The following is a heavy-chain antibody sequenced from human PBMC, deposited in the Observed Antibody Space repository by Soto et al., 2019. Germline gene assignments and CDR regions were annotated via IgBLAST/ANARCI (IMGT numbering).Heavy chain of an antibody. J-gene: IGHJ5*02. CDR2: IWSDGSTE. V-gene: IGHV3-33*01. D-gene: IGHD2-2*01. CDR1: GFTFDRYG. Sequence: GGSLRLSCAASGFTFDRYGMHWVRQAPGKGLEWVAVIWSDGSTEYYADSVKGRFTISRDNSKNTMYLQMNSLRGEDTGVYYCARGRIPSAIFDWFDPWGKGTLGTVS. CDR3: ARGRIPSAIFDWFDP.